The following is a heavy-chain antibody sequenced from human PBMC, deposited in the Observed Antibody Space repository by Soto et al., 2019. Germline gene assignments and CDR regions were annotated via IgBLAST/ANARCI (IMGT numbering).Heavy chain of an antibody. V-gene: IGHV3-30-3*01. CDR2: ISYDGTTK. Sequence: QVHLVESGGGVVRPGGSLRLSCAASGFTFSTHAMHWFRQAPGKGLEWGSLISYDGTTKYYADSVKGRFTISRDNSKNTLYLQMNSLRGEDMAIYYCARDRPYSSSWYPEYWGQGTLVTVSS. J-gene: IGHJ4*02. CDR3: ARDRPYSSSWYPEY. CDR1: GFTFSTHA. D-gene: IGHD6-13*01.